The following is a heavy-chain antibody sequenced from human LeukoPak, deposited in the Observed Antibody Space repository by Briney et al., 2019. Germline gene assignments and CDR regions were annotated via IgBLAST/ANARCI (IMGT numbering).Heavy chain of an antibody. CDR3: ARGDGSVVVDC. V-gene: IGHV3-30*04. CDR2: ISDDGRHK. CDR1: GFTFSRYA. D-gene: IGHD5-24*01. Sequence: PGGSLRLSCAASGFTFSRYAMHWVRQTPGKGLEWMAIISDDGRHKYYADSVEGRFTISRDNSKNTLSLQMNSLRAEDTAVYYCARGDGSVVVDCWGQGSLVSVSS. J-gene: IGHJ4*02.